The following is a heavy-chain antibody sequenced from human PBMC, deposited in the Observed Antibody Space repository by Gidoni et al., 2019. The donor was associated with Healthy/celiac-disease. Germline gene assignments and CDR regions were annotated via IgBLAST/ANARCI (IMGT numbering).Heavy chain of an antibody. CDR3: TTVYQWIQFDY. CDR2: IKSKTDGGTT. D-gene: IGHD5-18*01. CDR1: GFTFSNAW. Sequence: EVQLVESGGGLVKPGGSLRLPCAASGFTFSNAWMSWVRQAPGKGLEWVGSIKSKTDGGTTDYAAPVKGRFTISRDDSKNTLYLQMNSLKTEDTAVYYCTTVYQWIQFDYWGQGTLVTVSS. J-gene: IGHJ4*02. V-gene: IGHV3-15*01.